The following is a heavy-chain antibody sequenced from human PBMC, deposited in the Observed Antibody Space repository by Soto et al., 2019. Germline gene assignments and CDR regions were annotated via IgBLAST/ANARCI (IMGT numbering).Heavy chain of an antibody. Sequence: QVQLQQWGAGLLKASETLSLTCVVSGGSFSGYFWTWIRQSPGRGLEWIGESSHSGSRNNNPAFQSLVIITDDLSKNHVSLKLSSGTTADSATYFCARGIAYDSPITGAKLFDSRGHGTLVSVSS. CDR3: ARGIAYDSPITGAKLFDS. D-gene: IGHD5-12*01. CDR1: GGSFSGYF. J-gene: IGHJ4*01. CDR2: SSHSGSR. V-gene: IGHV4-34*02.